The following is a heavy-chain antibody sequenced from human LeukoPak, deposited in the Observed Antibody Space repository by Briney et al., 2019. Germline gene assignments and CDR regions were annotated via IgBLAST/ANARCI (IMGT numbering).Heavy chain of an antibody. V-gene: IGHV1-2*02. CDR1: GYTFTGYY. CDR3: AGRYCSSTSCYPAAFDI. CDR2: INPNSGGT. J-gene: IGHJ3*02. Sequence: ASVKVSCKASGYTFTGYYMHWVRQAPGRGLEWMGWINPNSGGTNYAQKFQGRVTMTRDTSISTAYMELSRLRSDDTAVYYCAGRYCSSTSCYPAAFDIWGQGTMVTVSS. D-gene: IGHD2-2*01.